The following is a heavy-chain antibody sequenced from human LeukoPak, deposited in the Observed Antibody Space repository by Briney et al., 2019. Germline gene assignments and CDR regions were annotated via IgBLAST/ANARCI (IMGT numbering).Heavy chain of an antibody. CDR1: GGSLKNFA. Sequence: SVKVSCKASGGSLKNFAISWVRQAPGQGPEWMGGFDHIYGTTNYAQKFQGRGTITVDDSTNIAYLDLSSLRSDDTALYYCARRAEWFSWTRLDAFDIWGQGTMVTVSS. D-gene: IGHD3-3*01. V-gene: IGHV1-69*13. CDR2: FDHIYGTT. CDR3: ARRAEWFSWTRLDAFDI. J-gene: IGHJ3*02.